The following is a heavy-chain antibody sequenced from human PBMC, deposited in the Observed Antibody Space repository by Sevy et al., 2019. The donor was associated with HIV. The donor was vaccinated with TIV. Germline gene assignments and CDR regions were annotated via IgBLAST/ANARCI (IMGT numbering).Heavy chain of an antibody. D-gene: IGHD3-22*01. Sequence: GGSLRLSCAASGFTFSSYGMHWVRQAPGKGLEWVALIWYDGSNKYCADSVKGRFTISRDNSKNTLYLQMYSLGAEDTAVYYCVSGVYYYESRTENFDYWGQGTLVTVSS. J-gene: IGHJ4*02. CDR1: GFTFSSYG. V-gene: IGHV3-33*01. CDR2: IWYDGSNK. CDR3: VSGVYYYESRTENFDY.